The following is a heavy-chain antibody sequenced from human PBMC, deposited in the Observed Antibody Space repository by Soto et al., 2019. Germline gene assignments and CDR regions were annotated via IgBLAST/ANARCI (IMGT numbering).Heavy chain of an antibody. D-gene: IGHD3-3*01. CDR1: GYTLTELS. J-gene: IGHJ3*02. CDR3: ATDRITIFGVAHFDAFDI. CDR2: FDPEDGET. Sequence: ASVKVSCKVSGYTLTELSMHWVRQAPGKGLEWMGGFDPEDGETIYAQKFQGRVTMTEDTSTDTAYMALSSLRSEDTAVYYCATDRITIFGVAHFDAFDIWGQGTMVTVSS. V-gene: IGHV1-24*01.